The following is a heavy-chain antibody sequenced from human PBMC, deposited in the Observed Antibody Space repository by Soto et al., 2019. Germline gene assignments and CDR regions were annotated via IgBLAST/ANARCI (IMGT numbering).Heavy chain of an antibody. D-gene: IGHD2-15*01. CDR2: INAGNGNT. Sequence: QVQLVQSGAEVKKPGASVKVSCKASGYTFTSYAMHWVRQAPGQRLEWMGWINAGNGNTKYSQKVQGRVTITRDTAASTAYMELSSLRSEDTAVYYCARGPGGPAGPGDYWGQGTLVTVSS. V-gene: IGHV1-3*01. CDR1: GYTFTSYA. J-gene: IGHJ4*02. CDR3: ARGPGGPAGPGDY.